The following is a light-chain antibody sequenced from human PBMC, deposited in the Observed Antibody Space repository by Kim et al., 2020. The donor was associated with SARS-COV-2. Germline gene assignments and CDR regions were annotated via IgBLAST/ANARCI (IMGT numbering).Light chain of an antibody. CDR1: QSITRF. CDR2: AAS. Sequence: AFVGDRVTITCRASQSITRFLNWYQQKPGKAPKLLIFAASTLQSGVPSRFSGSGSGTGFTLTISSLQPEDFATYYCQQSYSTPGTFGQGTKVDIK. J-gene: IGKJ1*01. CDR3: QQSYSTPGT. V-gene: IGKV1-39*01.